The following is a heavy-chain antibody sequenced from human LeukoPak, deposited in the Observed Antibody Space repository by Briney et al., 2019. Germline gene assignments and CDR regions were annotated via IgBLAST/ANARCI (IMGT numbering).Heavy chain of an antibody. CDR2: INSDGSWT. Sequence: GGSLRVSCAASGTYWMHWVRQAPGKGLVWVSHINSDGSWTGYADSVKGRFTISKDDAKNTVSLQMNNLRAEDTAVYYCVTFYETYWGRGTLVTVSS. CDR3: VTFYETY. D-gene: IGHD2/OR15-2a*01. J-gene: IGHJ4*02. CDR1: GTYW. V-gene: IGHV3-74*01.